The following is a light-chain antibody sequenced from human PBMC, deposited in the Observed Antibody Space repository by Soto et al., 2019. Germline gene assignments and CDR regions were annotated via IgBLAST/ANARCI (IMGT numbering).Light chain of an antibody. J-gene: IGKJ3*01. Sequence: EIMMKQSPATLSVSPGERATLSCWASQNVRSNLAWYQQKPGQAPRLLIYCASTRATDIPARFSGSGSGTEFTLTISSLQSDDSAVYYCQQYKNWPPLFTFGPGTKVEI. CDR3: QQYKNWPPLFT. V-gene: IGKV3-15*01. CDR2: CAS. CDR1: QNVRSN.